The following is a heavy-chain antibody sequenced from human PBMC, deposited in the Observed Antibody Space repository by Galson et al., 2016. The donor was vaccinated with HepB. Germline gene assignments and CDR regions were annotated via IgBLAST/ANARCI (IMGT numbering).Heavy chain of an antibody. J-gene: IGHJ4*02. Sequence: SLRLSCAASGFTFSSYAMSWVRQAPGKGLEWVSAISGSGGSTYYADSVKGRFTISRDDSKNTLYLQMNSLRAEDTAVYYCAKGPWIQLPFDYWGQGTLVTVSS. V-gene: IGHV3-23*01. CDR3: AKGPWIQLPFDY. CDR2: ISGSGGST. CDR1: GFTFSSYA. D-gene: IGHD5-18*01.